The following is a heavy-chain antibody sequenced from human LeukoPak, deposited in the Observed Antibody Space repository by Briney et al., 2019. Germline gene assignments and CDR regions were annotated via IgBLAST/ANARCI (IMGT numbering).Heavy chain of an antibody. CDR1: VDIFTTYL. Sequence: GEALKISFKGAVDIFTTYLITWVRQMAGRDREGVGRIDPSNSYTNYNPSFQGHFTISADKSISTGYLQWSSMTATDTAMYYCTRQRSGWPLDFWGQGTLVTVSS. CDR3: TRQRSGWPLDF. V-gene: IGHV5-10-1*01. CDR2: IDPSNSYT. D-gene: IGHD6-19*01. J-gene: IGHJ4*02.